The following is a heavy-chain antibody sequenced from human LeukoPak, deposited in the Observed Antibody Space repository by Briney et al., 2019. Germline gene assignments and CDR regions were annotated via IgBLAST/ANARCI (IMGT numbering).Heavy chain of an antibody. CDR3: ARDDFSGSFRDSSSETRWFDP. D-gene: IGHD6-13*01. CDR1: GFTVSSNY. J-gene: IGHJ5*02. CDR2: IYSGGST. V-gene: IGHV3-66*01. Sequence: QTGGSLRLSCAASGFTVSSNYMSWVRQAPGKGLEWVSVIYSGGSTYYADSVKGRFTISRDNSKNTLYLQMNSLRAEDTAVYYCARDDFSGSFRDSSSETRWFDPWGQGTLVTVSS.